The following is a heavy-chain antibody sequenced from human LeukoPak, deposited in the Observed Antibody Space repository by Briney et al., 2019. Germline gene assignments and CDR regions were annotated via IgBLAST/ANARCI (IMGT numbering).Heavy chain of an antibody. J-gene: IGHJ4*02. CDR2: IIPTLGTS. V-gene: IGHV1-69*13. Sequence: SVKVSCKASGATFNRYVISWVRQAPGQGLEWVGGIIPTLGTSGYAENFQGRVTITADESTSTVYMELSNLRSEDTAVYYCSRDGDPYNHVWGTYPPGMYYFDYWGQGTLVTVSS. D-gene: IGHD3-16*02. CDR3: SRDGDPYNHVWGTYPPGMYYFDY. CDR1: GATFNRYV.